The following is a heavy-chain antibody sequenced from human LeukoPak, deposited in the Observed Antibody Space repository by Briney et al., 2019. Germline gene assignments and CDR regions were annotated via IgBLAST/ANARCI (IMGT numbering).Heavy chain of an antibody. J-gene: IGHJ6*02. CDR2: ISSSGSTT. CDR1: GFTFSSYE. V-gene: IGHV3-48*03. CDR3: ARGRGYPYYYYGMDV. Sequence: GGSLRLSCAGSGFTFSSYEMHWVRQAPGKGLEWVSYISSSGSTTHYADSAKGRFTISRDNAKNSLYLQMNSLRGEDTAVYYCARGRGYPYYYYGMDVWGQGTTVTVSS. D-gene: IGHD3-3*01.